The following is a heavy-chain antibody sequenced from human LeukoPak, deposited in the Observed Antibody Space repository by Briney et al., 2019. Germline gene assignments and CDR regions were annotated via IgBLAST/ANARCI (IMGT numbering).Heavy chain of an antibody. CDR1: GFTFDDYG. CDR2: INWIGGST. CDR3: ATVTELIVFDI. D-gene: IGHD2-15*01. Sequence: PGGSLRLSCAASGFTFDDYGMSWVRQAPGKGLEWVSGINWIGGSTGYADSVKGRFTISRDNAKNSLYLQMNSLRAEDTALYHCATVTELIVFDIWGQGTMVTVSS. V-gene: IGHV3-20*01. J-gene: IGHJ3*02.